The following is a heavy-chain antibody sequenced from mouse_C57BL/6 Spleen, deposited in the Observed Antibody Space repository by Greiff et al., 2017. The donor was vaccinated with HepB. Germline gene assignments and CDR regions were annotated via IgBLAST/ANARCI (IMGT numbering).Heavy chain of an antibody. CDR1: GYTFTSYW. J-gene: IGHJ2*01. CDR2: IYPGSGST. CDR3: ARDYYGCSYDY. Sequence: QVQLKQPGAELVKPGASVKMSCKASGYTFTSYWITWVKQRPGQGLEWIGDIYPGSGSTNYNEKFKSKATLTVDTSSSTAYMQLSSLTSEDSAVYYCARDYYGCSYDYWGQGTTLTVSS. V-gene: IGHV1-55*01. D-gene: IGHD1-1*01.